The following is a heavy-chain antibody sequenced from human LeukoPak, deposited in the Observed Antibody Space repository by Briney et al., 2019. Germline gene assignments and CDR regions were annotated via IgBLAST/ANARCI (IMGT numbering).Heavy chain of an antibody. CDR1: GYTFTGYY. V-gene: IGHV1-2*06. D-gene: IGHD3-9*01. Sequence: ASVKVSCKASGYTFTGYYMHWVRQAPGQGLEWMGRINPNSGGTNYAQKFQGRVTMTRDTSISTAYMELSRLRSDDTAVYYCARDWSVKPYYDILTGPSLDYWGQGTLSPSPQ. J-gene: IGHJ4*02. CDR2: INPNSGGT. CDR3: ARDWSVKPYYDILTGPSLDY.